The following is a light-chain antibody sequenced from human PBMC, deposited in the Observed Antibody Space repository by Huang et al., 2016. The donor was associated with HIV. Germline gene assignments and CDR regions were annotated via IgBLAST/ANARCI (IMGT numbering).Light chain of an antibody. Sequence: EIVLTQSPGTVSLSPGERATLSCRASQRVSSKYLAWYQQKPDHAPRRLIDGASYRATGIPDRFSGSGSGTDFTLTISRLEPEDFAVYYCQQYDSSPIFTFGPGTKVDIK. CDR1: QRVSSKY. CDR2: GAS. CDR3: QQYDSSPIFT. V-gene: IGKV3-20*01. J-gene: IGKJ3*01.